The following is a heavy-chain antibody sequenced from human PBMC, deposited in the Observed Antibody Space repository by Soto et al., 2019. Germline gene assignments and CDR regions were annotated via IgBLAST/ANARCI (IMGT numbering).Heavy chain of an antibody. CDR2: ISAYNGNT. CDR3: ARILVGYGSTAFDT. J-gene: IGHJ5*02. Sequence: GASVKVSCKASGYTFTSYGISWVRQAPGQGLEWMGWISAYNGNTNYAQKLQGRATMTTDTSTSTAYMELRSLRSDDTAVYYCARILVGYGSTAFDTWGQGTLVPVSS. D-gene: IGHD3-10*01. V-gene: IGHV1-18*01. CDR1: GYTFTSYG.